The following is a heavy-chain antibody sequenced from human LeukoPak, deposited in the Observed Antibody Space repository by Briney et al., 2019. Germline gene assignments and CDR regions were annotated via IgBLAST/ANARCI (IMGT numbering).Heavy chain of an antibody. D-gene: IGHD3-10*01. CDR2: ISYDGSNK. CDR1: GFTFSSYA. CDR3: ARDLGGSGIDGNWFDP. V-gene: IGHV3-30*04. J-gene: IGHJ5*02. Sequence: PGGSLRLSCAASGFTFSSYAMHWVRQAPGKGLEWVAVISYDGSNKYYADSVKGRFTISRDNSKNTLYLQMNSLRAEDTAVYYYARDLGGSGIDGNWFDPWGQGTLVTVSS.